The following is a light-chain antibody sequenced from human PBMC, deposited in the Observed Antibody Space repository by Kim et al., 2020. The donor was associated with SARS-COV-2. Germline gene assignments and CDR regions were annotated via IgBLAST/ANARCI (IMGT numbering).Light chain of an antibody. V-gene: IGKV1-16*02. J-gene: IGKJ2*01. Sequence: SSSVGNRVTITCRESQGISDFLAWCQQKPGRAPKSHIYGASSLQSGVPSKFSGSGYGRNFTLTISSLHPEYFATYYCQQYKSPPYTLGQETNLDI. CDR2: GAS. CDR1: QGISDF. CDR3: QQYKSPPYT.